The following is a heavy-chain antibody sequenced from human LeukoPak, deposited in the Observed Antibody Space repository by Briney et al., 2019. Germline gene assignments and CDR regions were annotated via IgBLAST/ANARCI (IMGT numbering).Heavy chain of an antibody. CDR3: ARESRGVRGVITKDAIYY. D-gene: IGHD3-10*01. V-gene: IGHV4-34*01. CDR1: IDSFSNYH. CDR2: VNESGGT. J-gene: IGHJ4*02. Sequence: TSETLSLTCAVYIDSFSNYHWNWIRQTPAKGMEWIGEVNESGGTNISPSLKSRVTISMDTSKNQFSLNLSSVTAADTAVYYCARESRGVRGVITKDAIYYWGQGTLVTVSS.